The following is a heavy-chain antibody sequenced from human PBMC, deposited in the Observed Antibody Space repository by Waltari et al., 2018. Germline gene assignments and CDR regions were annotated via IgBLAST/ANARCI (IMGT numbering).Heavy chain of an antibody. D-gene: IGHD2-8*01. CDR1: FSTDA. J-gene: IGHJ5*02. V-gene: IGHV3-48*02. Sequence: FSTDAMNVVRQAPGKGLEWVSFISSGSGIIHYANSGKGRFTISMDHAKNSLFLLMSSLRDEDTAVYYFTSGANAGSWGQGTLVTVSA. CDR2: ISSGSGII. CDR3: TSGANAGS.